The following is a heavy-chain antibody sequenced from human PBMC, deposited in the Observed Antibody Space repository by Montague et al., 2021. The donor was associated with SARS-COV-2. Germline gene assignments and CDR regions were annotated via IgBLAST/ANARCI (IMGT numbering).Heavy chain of an antibody. CDR3: ARLGDGVVPSPILGVGPYYSSYYMGV. V-gene: IGHV4-34*01. Sequence: SETLSLTCAVHGGSFSTYSWNWIRQPPGTGLEWIGEIHHGGSTNYNPSLKSRVTISADASKNQFSLKLTSAAAADTAVYYCARLGDGVVPSPILGVGPYYSSYYMGVWGKGTTVTVSS. D-gene: IGHD3-10*01. J-gene: IGHJ6*03. CDR2: IHHGGST. CDR1: GGSFSTYS.